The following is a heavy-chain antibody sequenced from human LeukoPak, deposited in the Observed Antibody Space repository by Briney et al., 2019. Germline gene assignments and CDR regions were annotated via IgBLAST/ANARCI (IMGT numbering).Heavy chain of an antibody. CDR1: GGSFSGYY. CDR2: INHSGST. Sequence: SETLSLTCAVYGGSFSGYYWSWIRQPPGKGLEWIGEINHSGSTNYNPSLKSRVTISVDTSKSQFSLKLSSVTAADTAVYYCARLVPFYYYDSSGSDYWGQGTLVTVSS. D-gene: IGHD3-22*01. J-gene: IGHJ4*02. CDR3: ARLVPFYYYDSSGSDY. V-gene: IGHV4-34*01.